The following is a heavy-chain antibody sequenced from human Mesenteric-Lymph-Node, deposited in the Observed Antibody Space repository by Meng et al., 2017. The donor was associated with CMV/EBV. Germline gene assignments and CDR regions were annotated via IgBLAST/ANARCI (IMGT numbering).Heavy chain of an antibody. J-gene: IGHJ5*02. D-gene: IGHD2-15*01. CDR3: ARDNSGGEFDWFDP. Sequence: SGYTFNSYVMHWVRQAPGQRPEWMGWINTGNGNTKYSQKIQGRVTITRDTSASTAYMELSSLRSEDTAVYYCARDNSGGEFDWFDPWGQGTLVTVSS. CDR2: INTGNGNT. CDR1: GYTFNSYV. V-gene: IGHV1-3*04.